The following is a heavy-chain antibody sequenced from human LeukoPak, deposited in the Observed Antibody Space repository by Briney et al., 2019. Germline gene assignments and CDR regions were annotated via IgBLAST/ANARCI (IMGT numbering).Heavy chain of an antibody. CDR1: GYSFTSYW. V-gene: IGHV5-10-1*01. J-gene: IGHJ4*02. D-gene: IGHD2-15*01. CDR2: IDPSDSYT. CDR3: ARRGYCSGGSCYDY. Sequence: GESLKISCKGSGYSFTSYWISWVRQLPGKGLEWMGIIDPSDSYTNYSPSFQGHVTISLDKSISTAYLQWSSLKASDTAMYYCARRGYCSGGSCYDYWGQGTLVTVSS.